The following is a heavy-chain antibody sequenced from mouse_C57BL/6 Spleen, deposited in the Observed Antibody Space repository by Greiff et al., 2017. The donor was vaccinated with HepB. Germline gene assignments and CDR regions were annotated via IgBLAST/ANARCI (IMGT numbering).Heavy chain of an antibody. J-gene: IGHJ2*01. D-gene: IGHD1-1*01. CDR3: ARVGTTVPFDY. CDR2: ISYDGSN. CDR1: GYSITSGYY. V-gene: IGHV3-6*01. Sequence: DVKLQESGPGLVKPSQSLSLTCSVTGYSITSGYYWNWIRQFPGNKLEWMGYISYDGSNNYNPSLKNRISITRDTSKNQFFLKLNSVTTEDTATYYCARVGTTVPFDYWGQGTTLTVSS.